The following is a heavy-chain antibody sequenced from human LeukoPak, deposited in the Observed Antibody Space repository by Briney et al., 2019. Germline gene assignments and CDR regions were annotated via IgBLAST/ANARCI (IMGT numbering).Heavy chain of an antibody. D-gene: IGHD3-22*01. J-gene: IGHJ4*02. CDR3: ARTGYDSSGYLDY. V-gene: IGHV3-7*01. Sequence: GGSLRLSCAASGFTFSSSAMSWVRQAPGKGLEWVANIKQDGSEKYYVDSVKGRFTISRDNAKNSLYLQMKSLRAEDTAVYYCARTGYDSSGYLDYWGQGTLVTVSS. CDR2: IKQDGSEK. CDR1: GFTFSSSA.